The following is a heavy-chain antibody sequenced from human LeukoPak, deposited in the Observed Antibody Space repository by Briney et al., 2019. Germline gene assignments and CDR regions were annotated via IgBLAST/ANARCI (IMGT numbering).Heavy chain of an antibody. CDR3: ARRAGAYSHPYDY. D-gene: IGHD4/OR15-4a*01. J-gene: IGHJ4*02. Sequence: GGSLRLSCAASGFTFSSYAMHWVRQAPGKGLEWVAVISYDGGNKYYADSVKGRFTISRDNSKNTLYLQMNSLRAEDTAVYYCARRAGAYSHPYDYWGQGTLVTVSS. V-gene: IGHV3-30*14. CDR2: ISYDGGNK. CDR1: GFTFSSYA.